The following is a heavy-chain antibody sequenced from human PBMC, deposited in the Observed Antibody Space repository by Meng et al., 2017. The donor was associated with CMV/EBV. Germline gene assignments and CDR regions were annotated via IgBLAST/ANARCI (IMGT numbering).Heavy chain of an antibody. CDR3: ASLPIAVADRDYYYGMDV. D-gene: IGHD6-19*01. J-gene: IGHJ6*02. CDR2: IIPIFGTA. V-gene: IGHV1-69*05. CDR1: GYTFTGYY. Sequence: SVKVSCKASGYTFTGYYMHWVRQAPGQGLEWMGGIIPIFGTANYAQKFQGRVTITTDESTSTAYMELSSLRSEDTAVYYCASLPIAVADRDYYYGMDVWGQGTTVTVSS.